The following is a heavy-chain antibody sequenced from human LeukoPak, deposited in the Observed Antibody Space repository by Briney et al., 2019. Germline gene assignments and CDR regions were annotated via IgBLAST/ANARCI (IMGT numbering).Heavy chain of an antibody. CDR1: GYTFLSHG. CDR2: TSANNRNT. V-gene: IGHV1-18*01. D-gene: IGHD2-2*01. J-gene: IGHJ6*03. Sequence: ASVKVSCKASGYTFLSHGFSWVRQAPGQGLEWMGWTSANNRNTNYAQRLQGRVTMTTGTSTNTAYMELRTLRSDDTAVYYCARSQAVVSSSLYYYYMDVWGKGTTIIVSS. CDR3: ARSQAVVSSSLYYYYMDV.